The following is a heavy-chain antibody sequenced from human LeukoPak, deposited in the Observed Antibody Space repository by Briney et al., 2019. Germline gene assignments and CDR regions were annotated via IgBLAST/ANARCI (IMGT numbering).Heavy chain of an antibody. Sequence: SETLSLTCAVYGGSFSGYYWSWIRQPPGKGLERIGEINHSGSTNYNPSLKSRVTISVDTSKNQFSLKLSSVTAADTAVYYCARESLTWLQSRTSWFDPWGQGTLVTVSS. CDR1: GGSFSGYY. CDR3: ARESLTWLQSRTSWFDP. CDR2: INHSGST. V-gene: IGHV4-34*01. J-gene: IGHJ5*02. D-gene: IGHD5-24*01.